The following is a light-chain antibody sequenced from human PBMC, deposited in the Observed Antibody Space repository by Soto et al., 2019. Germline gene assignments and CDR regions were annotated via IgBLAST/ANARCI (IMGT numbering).Light chain of an antibody. V-gene: IGKV1-6*01. CDR3: QQSYIAPLS. CDR2: AAS. CDR1: QGIRND. Sequence: AIQMTQSPSSLSASVGDRVTIPCRASQGIRNDLGWYQQKPGKAPKLLISAASNLQSGVPARFSGSGFGTDFTLIISSLQPEDFATYYCQQSYIAPLSFGGGTKVDIK. J-gene: IGKJ4*01.